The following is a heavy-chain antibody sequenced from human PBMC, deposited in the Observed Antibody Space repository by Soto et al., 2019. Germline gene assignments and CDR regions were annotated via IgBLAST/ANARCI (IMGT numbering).Heavy chain of an antibody. CDR1: GYTFTGYY. Sequence: GASVNVSCKSSGYTFTGYYIHWVRQAPGQGLEWMGWINPNSGGTNYAQKFQGRVTMTRDTSISTAYMELSRLRSDDTAVYYCARAPVWPRAPNWFDPWGQGTLVTVSS. V-gene: IGHV1-2*02. CDR3: ARAPVWPRAPNWFDP. CDR2: INPNSGGT. J-gene: IGHJ5*02.